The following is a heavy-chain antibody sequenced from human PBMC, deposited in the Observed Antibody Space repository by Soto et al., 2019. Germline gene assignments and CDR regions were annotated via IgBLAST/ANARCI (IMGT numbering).Heavy chain of an antibody. D-gene: IGHD3-3*01. V-gene: IGHV4-30-4*08. CDR1: GGSVSSSSCY. Sequence: SETLSLTCTVSGGSVSSSSCYWGWTRQPPGRGLEWIGSIHYSGNTFYKTSLQSRLSISTDTSKNQFSLKLNFVTAADTAVYYCASFGVAPMNWLNPWGQGTLVTVSS. CDR2: IHYSGNT. CDR3: ASFGVAPMNWLNP. J-gene: IGHJ5*02.